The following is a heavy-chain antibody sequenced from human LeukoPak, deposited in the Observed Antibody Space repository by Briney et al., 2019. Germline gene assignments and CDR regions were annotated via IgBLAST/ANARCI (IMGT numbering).Heavy chain of an antibody. D-gene: IGHD3-22*01. CDR3: ARSYYYDSSGYFDAFDI. V-gene: IGHV4-59*12. Sequence: SETLSLTCTVSRGTISSYYWSWIRQPPGKGLEWIGYIYYSGSTNYNPSLKSRVSISQDTSKNQFSLKLSSVTAADTAVYYCARSYYYDSSGYFDAFDIWGQGTMVTVSS. CDR2: IYYSGST. J-gene: IGHJ3*02. CDR1: RGTISSYY.